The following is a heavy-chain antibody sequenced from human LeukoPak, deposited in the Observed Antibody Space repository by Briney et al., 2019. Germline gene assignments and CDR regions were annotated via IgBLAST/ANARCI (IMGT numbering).Heavy chain of an antibody. D-gene: IGHD6-13*01. CDR3: ARDLSAAGTNDAFDI. V-gene: IGHV4-59*01. J-gene: IGHJ3*02. CDR2: IYYSGST. Sequence: SETLSLTCTVSGGSISSYYRSWIRQPPGKGLEWIGYIYYSGSTNYNPSLKSRVTISVDTSKNQFSLKLSSVTAADTAVYYCARDLSAAGTNDAFDIWGQGTMVTVSS. CDR1: GGSISSYY.